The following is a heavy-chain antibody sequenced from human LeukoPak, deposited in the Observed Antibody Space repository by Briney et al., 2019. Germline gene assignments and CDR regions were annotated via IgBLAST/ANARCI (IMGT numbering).Heavy chain of an antibody. CDR3: ASPSFTCSGGSCPYDY. CDR2: IIPIFGTA. Sequence: ASVKVSCKASGGTFSSYAISWVRQAPGQGLEWMGRIIPIFGTANYAQKFQGRVTITTDESTSTAYMELSSLRSEDTAVYYCASPSFTCSGGSCPYDYWGQGTLVTVS. D-gene: IGHD2-15*01. V-gene: IGHV1-69*05. J-gene: IGHJ4*02. CDR1: GGTFSSYA.